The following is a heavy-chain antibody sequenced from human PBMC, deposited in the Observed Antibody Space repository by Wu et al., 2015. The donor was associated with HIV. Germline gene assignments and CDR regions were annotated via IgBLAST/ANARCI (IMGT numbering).Heavy chain of an antibody. V-gene: IGHV1-69*13. CDR1: GGTFSSYA. D-gene: IGHD4-17*01. J-gene: IGHJ3*02. CDR2: IIPIFGTA. CDR3: AREIDDDYGDYRNAFDI. Sequence: QVQLVQSGAEVKKPGSSVKVSCKASGGTFSSYAISWVRQAPGQGLEWMGRIIPIFGTANYAQKFQGRVTITADESTSTAYMELSSLRSEDTAVYYCAREIDDDYGDYRNAFDIWGQGTMVTVSS.